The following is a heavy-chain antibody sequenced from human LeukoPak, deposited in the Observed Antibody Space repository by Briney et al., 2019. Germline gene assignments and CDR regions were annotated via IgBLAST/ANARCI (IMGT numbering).Heavy chain of an antibody. D-gene: IGHD4-17*01. Sequence: SETLSLTCTVSGGSISSYYWSWIRQPAGKGLEWIGRIYTSGSTNYNPSLKSRVTMSVDTSKNQFSLKLSSVTAADTAVYYCARAASRVYGDPPVFDYWGQGTLVTVSS. V-gene: IGHV4-4*07. CDR2: IYTSGST. CDR3: ARAASRVYGDPPVFDY. CDR1: GGSISSYY. J-gene: IGHJ4*02.